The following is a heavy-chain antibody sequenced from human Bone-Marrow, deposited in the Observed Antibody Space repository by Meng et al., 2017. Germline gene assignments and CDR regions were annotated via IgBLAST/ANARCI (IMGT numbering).Heavy chain of an antibody. J-gene: IGHJ4*02. CDR3: AGEIAVAGTYFDY. D-gene: IGHD6-19*01. V-gene: IGHV3-23*01. CDR1: GFTFSSYA. CDR2: ISGSGGST. Sequence: GESLKISCAASGFTFSSYAMSWVRQAPGKGLEWVSAISGSGGSTYYADSVKGRFTISRDNSKNTLWLQMDSLRPEDTAVYYCAGEIAVAGTYFDYWGQGTLVTVSS.